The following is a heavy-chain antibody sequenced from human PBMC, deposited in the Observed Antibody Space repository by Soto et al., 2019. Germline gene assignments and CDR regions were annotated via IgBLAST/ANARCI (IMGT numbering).Heavy chain of an antibody. V-gene: IGHV3-73*01. J-gene: IGHJ4*02. D-gene: IGHD4-4*01. Sequence: EVQLVESGGGLVQPGGSLKLSCAASGFIFSGSTMHWVRQASGKGLEWVGRVTTKTSNYATSYNAAVRGRFTISRDDSNNAAYLQMNSLKTEDSAVYYCARSHLADDSNADFDYWGQGTLVTVSS. CDR2: VTTKTSNYAT. CDR1: GFIFSGST. CDR3: ARSHLADDSNADFDY.